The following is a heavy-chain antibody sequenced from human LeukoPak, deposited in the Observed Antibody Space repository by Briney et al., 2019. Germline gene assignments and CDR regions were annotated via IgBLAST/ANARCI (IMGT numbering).Heavy chain of an antibody. CDR3: TRVGYIDEGIDY. CDR2: IKQDGSKK. Sequence: GGSLRLSCVASGFPFSSYWMTWVRQAPGKGLEWVANIKQDGSKKSYVDSVKGRFTISRDNATNSLYLQMNSLRAEDTAIYYCTRVGYIDEGIDYWGQGTLVTVSS. V-gene: IGHV3-7*04. CDR1: GFPFSSYW. J-gene: IGHJ4*02. D-gene: IGHD5-24*01.